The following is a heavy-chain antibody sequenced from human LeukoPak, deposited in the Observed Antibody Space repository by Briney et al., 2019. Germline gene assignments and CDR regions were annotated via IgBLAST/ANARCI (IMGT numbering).Heavy chain of an antibody. V-gene: IGHV3-30-3*01. J-gene: IGHJ4*02. Sequence: GGSLRLSCAASGFTFSSYAMHWVRQAPGKGLEWVAVISYDGSNKYYADSVKGRFTISRDNSKNTLYLQMNSLRAEDTAVYYCARDFSTGGYCSSTSCSIPDFWGQGTLVTVSS. CDR1: GFTFSSYA. CDR3: ARDFSTGGYCSSTSCSIPDF. D-gene: IGHD2-2*01. CDR2: ISYDGSNK.